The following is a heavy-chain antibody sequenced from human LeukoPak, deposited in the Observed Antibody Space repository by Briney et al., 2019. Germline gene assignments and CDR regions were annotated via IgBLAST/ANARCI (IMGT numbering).Heavy chain of an antibody. D-gene: IGHD1-1*01. CDR3: ARWGGTRQYYFDY. J-gene: IGHJ4*02. CDR2: TRFDGSIK. CDR1: GFIFSDYG. V-gene: IGHV3-33*01. Sequence: PGRSLRLSCAVSGFIFSDYGFHWVRQAPGKGLEWVAVTRFDGSIKQYADSVKGRFTISRDDSKNTLYLQMNSLKSEHTAVYYCARWGGTRQYYFDYWGRGTLVTVSS.